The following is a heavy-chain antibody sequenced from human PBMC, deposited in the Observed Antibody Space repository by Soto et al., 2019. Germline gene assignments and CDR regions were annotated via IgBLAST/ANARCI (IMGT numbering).Heavy chain of an antibody. CDR3: AADGDTAMVTGGAFDI. J-gene: IGHJ3*02. Sequence: QMQLVQSGPEVKKPGTSVKVSCKASGFTFTSSAVQWVRQARGQRLEWIGWIVVGSGNTNYAQKFQERVTITRDMSTSTAYMELSSLRSEDTAVYYCAADGDTAMVTGGAFDIWGQGTMVTVSS. D-gene: IGHD5-18*01. V-gene: IGHV1-58*01. CDR2: IVVGSGNT. CDR1: GFTFTSSA.